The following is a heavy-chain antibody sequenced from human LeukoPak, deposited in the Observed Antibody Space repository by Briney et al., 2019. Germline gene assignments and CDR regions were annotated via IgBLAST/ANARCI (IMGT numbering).Heavy chain of an antibody. CDR3: ATGAYFAD. D-gene: IGHD2-21*01. CDR2: ISDSGGDT. Sequence: GGPLTLSCAASGFTLSKSPMTWVRQALGKGLEWVSTISDSGGDTYHADSVKGRFTISRDNSMHRLYLQMNSLRTEDTAIYYCATGAYFADWGQGTLVTVSS. J-gene: IGHJ4*02. V-gene: IGHV3-23*01. CDR1: GFTLSKSP.